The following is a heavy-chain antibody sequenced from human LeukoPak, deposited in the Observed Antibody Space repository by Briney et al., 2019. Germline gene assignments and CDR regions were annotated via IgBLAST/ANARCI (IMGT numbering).Heavy chain of an antibody. D-gene: IGHD6-19*01. CDR2: ISYDGSNK. V-gene: IGHV3-30*18. CDR1: GFIFSSYG. J-gene: IGHJ4*02. CDR3: AKGADVAVAGPYFDY. Sequence: GRSLRLSCAVCGFIFSSYGMQGVRQATGKGLEWVGDISYDGSNKYYADSVKGRFTLSRDNSKNTLYLQMNSLRAEDTAVYYGAKGADVAVAGPYFDYWGQGTLVTVSS.